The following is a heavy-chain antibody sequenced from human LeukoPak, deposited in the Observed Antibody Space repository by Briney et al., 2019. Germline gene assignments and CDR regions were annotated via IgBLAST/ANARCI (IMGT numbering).Heavy chain of an antibody. CDR3: ARFRLLWFGSFDY. CDR1: GYTFTSYA. CDR2: INAGNGNT. V-gene: IGHV1-3*01. J-gene: IGHJ4*02. D-gene: IGHD3-10*01. Sequence: GASVKVSCKASGYTFTSYAMHWVRQAPGQRLEWMGWINAGNGNTKYSQKFQGRVTITRDTSASTAYMELSSLRSEDTAVYYCARFRLLWFGSFDYWGQGTLVTVSS.